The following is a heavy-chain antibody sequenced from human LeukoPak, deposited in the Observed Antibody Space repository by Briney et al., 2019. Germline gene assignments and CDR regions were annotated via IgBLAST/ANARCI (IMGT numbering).Heavy chain of an antibody. CDR3: ARDPTTVTSPFDY. CDR1: GYTFTSYA. V-gene: IGHV1-3*01. D-gene: IGHD4-17*01. Sequence: ASVKVSCKASGYTFTSYAMHWVRQAPGQSLEWMGWINAGNGNTKYSQKFQGRVTITRDTSASTAYMELSSLRSEDTAVYYCARDPTTVTSPFDYWGQGTLVTVSS. CDR2: INAGNGNT. J-gene: IGHJ4*02.